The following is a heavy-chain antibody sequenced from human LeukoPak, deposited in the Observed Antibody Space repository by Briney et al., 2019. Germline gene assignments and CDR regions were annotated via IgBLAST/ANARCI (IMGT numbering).Heavy chain of an antibody. Sequence: ASVKVSCKASGYTFTSYDINWVRQATGQGLEWMGWMNPNSGNTAYAQKFQGRVTMSKDTSISTAYMELSSLRSEDTAVYYCARLPKYSRPLDYWGQGTLVTVSS. CDR1: GYTFTSYD. D-gene: IGHD6-6*01. J-gene: IGHJ4*02. V-gene: IGHV1-8*01. CDR2: MNPNSGNT. CDR3: ARLPKYSRPLDY.